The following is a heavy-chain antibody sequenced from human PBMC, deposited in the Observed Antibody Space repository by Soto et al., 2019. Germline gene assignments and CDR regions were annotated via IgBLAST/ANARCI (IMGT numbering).Heavy chain of an antibody. J-gene: IGHJ4*02. V-gene: IGHV3-30*03. CDR3: ARRQEHGDYLVDY. CDR1: GFTFSSYG. CDR2: ISHDGSRD. D-gene: IGHD4-17*01. Sequence: QVQLVESGGGVVQPGRSLRLSCVASGFTFSSYGMQWVRQAPGEGMEWVSVISHDGSRDYYADSVTGRFAISSGNSKNPMYLQTNSLRAEDSALSYGARRQEHGDYLVDYWRQGTLVTVAS.